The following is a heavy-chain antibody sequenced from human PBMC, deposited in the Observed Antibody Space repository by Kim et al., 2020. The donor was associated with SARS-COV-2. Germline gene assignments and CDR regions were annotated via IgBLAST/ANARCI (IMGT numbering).Heavy chain of an antibody. J-gene: IGHJ4*02. CDR1: GGSFSGYY. V-gene: IGHV4-34*01. D-gene: IGHD6-6*01. Sequence: SETLSLTCAVYGGSFSGYYWSWIRQPPGKGLEWIGEINHSGSTNYNPSLKSRVTISVDTSKNQFSLKLSSVTAADTAVYYCARGRVRGKYSSSSDPFDYWGQGTLVTVSS. CDR3: ARGRVRGKYSSSSDPFDY. CDR2: INHSGST.